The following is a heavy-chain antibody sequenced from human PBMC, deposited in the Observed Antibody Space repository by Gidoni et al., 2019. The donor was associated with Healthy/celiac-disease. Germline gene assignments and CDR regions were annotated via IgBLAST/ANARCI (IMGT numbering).Heavy chain of an antibody. V-gene: IGHV3-30*18. J-gene: IGHJ4*02. CDR1: GFTFSSYG. D-gene: IGHD3-10*01. CDR2: ISYDGSNK. CDR3: ANGRLSGGIDY. Sequence: QVQLVESGGGVVQPGRSLRLSCAASGFTFSSYGMHWVRQAPGKGLEWVAVISYDGSNKYYADSVKGRFTISRDNSKNTLYLQMNSLRAEDTAVYYCANGRLSGGIDYWGQGTLVTVSS.